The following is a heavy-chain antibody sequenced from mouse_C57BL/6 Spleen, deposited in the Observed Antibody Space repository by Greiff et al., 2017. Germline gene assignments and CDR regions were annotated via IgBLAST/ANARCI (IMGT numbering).Heavy chain of an antibody. D-gene: IGHD2-1*01. J-gene: IGHJ1*03. CDR3: ARPPYGNYWYFDV. CDR1: GFTFSDYG. V-gene: IGHV5-17*01. CDR2: ISSGRSTI. Sequence: EVHLVESGGGLVKPGGSLKLSCAASGFTFSDYGMHWVRQAPEKGLEWVAYISSGRSTIYYADTVKGRFTISRDNAKNTLFLQMTSLRSEDTAMFYCARPPYGNYWYFDVWGTGTTVTVSS.